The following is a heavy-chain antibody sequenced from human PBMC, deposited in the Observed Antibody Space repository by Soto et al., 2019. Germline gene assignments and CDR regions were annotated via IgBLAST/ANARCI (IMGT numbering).Heavy chain of an antibody. V-gene: IGHV3-30*18. D-gene: IGHD4-17*01. CDR2: LSYDGSKE. J-gene: IGHJ4*02. Sequence: GSLRLSCAASGFTFSSLGMHWVRQAPGKGLEWVALLSYDGSKEYYADSVKGRFSVSRDNSKNTLYLQMNSLRVEDTAVYFCAKRLLRGTTLSVLDYWGRGTLVTVSS. CDR3: AKRLLRGTTLSVLDY. CDR1: GFTFSSLG.